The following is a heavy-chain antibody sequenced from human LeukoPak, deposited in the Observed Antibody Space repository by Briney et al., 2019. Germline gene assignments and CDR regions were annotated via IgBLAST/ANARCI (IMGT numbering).Heavy chain of an antibody. V-gene: IGHV3-49*04. Sequence: RPGRSLRFSCTASGFTFGDYAMSWVRQAPGKGLEWVGFIRSKAYGGTTEYAASVKGRFTISRDDSKSIAYLQMNSLKTEDTAVYYCTRDAMSSGLFDYWGQGTLVTVSS. CDR2: IRSKAYGGTT. D-gene: IGHD6-19*01. J-gene: IGHJ4*02. CDR3: TRDAMSSGLFDY. CDR1: GFTFGDYA.